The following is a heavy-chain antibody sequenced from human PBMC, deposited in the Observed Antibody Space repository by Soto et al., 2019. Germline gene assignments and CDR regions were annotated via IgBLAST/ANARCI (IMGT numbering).Heavy chain of an antibody. CDR3: ARGHGLDL. Sequence: QVQLVQSGPEVKKPGASVKVSCKASGHTFATYGISWVRQAPGQGLEWMGWIGNFNGNTNYAPKFQGRVTMTTDTSTSTAYMDLRSLRSYDTAVYYCARGHGLDLWGQGTLVTVSS. CDR1: GHTFATYG. J-gene: IGHJ5*02. D-gene: IGHD4-17*01. V-gene: IGHV1-18*01. CDR2: IGNFNGNT.